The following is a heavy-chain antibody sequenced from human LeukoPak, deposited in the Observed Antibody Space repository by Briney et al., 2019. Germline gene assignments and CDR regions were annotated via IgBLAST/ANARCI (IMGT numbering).Heavy chain of an antibody. V-gene: IGHV4-59*08. Sequence: SETLSLTCTVSDDSISTYYWSWIRQPPGKGLEWIGYIYYTGSTNYNPSLKSRVTIAIDTSKSQFSLKLTSVTAADTAVYYCARQSFAPFQVGPETPIESWGQGTLVIVSS. D-gene: IGHD1-26*01. CDR3: ARQSFAPFQVGPETPIES. CDR1: DDSISTYY. CDR2: IYYTGST. J-gene: IGHJ1*01.